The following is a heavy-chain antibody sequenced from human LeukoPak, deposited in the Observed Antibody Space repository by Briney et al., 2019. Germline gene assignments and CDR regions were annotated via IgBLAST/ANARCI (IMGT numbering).Heavy chain of an antibody. V-gene: IGHV1-2*02. CDR1: GYTFTGYY. CDR2: INPNSGGT. CDR3: ARVGATGYYYYYGMDV. Sequence: GASVKVSCKASGYTFTGYYMHWVRQAPGQGLEWMGWINPNSGGTNYAQKFQGRVTMTRDTPISTAYMELSRLRSDDTAVYYCARVGATGYYYYYGMDVWGQGTTVTVSS. D-gene: IGHD1-26*01. J-gene: IGHJ6*02.